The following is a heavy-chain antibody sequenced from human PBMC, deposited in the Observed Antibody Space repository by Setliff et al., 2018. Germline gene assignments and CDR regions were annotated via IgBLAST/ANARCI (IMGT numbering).Heavy chain of an antibody. J-gene: IGHJ4*02. CDR1: GFTFTTFY. D-gene: IGHD1-7*01. Sequence: GASVKVSCKASGFTFTTFYIHWVRQAPGQRLEWMGWINAANGNTKYSQKFQGRVTITRDTSASTVYMELSSLRYEDTAVYYCARYITGTTPADYWGQGTLVTVSS. CDR3: ARYITGTTPADY. CDR2: INAANGNT. V-gene: IGHV1-3*01.